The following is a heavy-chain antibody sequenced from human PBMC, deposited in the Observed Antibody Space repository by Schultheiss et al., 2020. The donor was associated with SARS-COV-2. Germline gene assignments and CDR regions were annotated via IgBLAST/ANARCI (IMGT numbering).Heavy chain of an antibody. Sequence: GGSLRLSCAASGFTFSSYEMNWVRQAPGKGLEWVSYISSSGSTIYYADSVKGRFTISRDNAKNSLYLQMNSLRAEDTAVYYCARELRYYDSSGYYYLNYYYYYGMDVWGQGTTVTVSS. CDR3: ARELRYYDSSGYYYLNYYYYYGMDV. CDR2: ISSSGSTI. D-gene: IGHD3-22*01. CDR1: GFTFSSYE. V-gene: IGHV3-48*03. J-gene: IGHJ6*02.